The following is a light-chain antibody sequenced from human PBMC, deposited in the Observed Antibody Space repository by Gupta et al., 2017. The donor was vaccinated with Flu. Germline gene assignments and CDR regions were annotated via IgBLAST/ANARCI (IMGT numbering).Light chain of an antibody. CDR2: KAS. Sequence: DIHMTQSPTTLSASVGDRVTIACRASQSISSWLAWYQQKPVKAPKPLIYKASSLVSGVPSRFSGSGSGTEFALTISSLQPDDFATYYRQQYNSYSLWTFGPGTKVEIK. V-gene: IGKV1-5*03. J-gene: IGKJ1*01. CDR1: QSISSW. CDR3: QQYNSYSLWT.